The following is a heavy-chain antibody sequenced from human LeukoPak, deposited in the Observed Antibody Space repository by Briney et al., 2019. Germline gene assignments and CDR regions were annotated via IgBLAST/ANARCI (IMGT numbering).Heavy chain of an antibody. CDR1: GYTFTSYG. J-gene: IGHJ4*02. V-gene: IGHV1-18*01. Sequence: ASVKVSCTASGYTFTSYGISWVRQAPGQGLEWMGWISGYNGNTNYAQKLQGRVTITRDTSASTAYMELSSLRSEDTAVYYCARAVAGTSKFDYWGQGTLVTVSS. CDR2: ISGYNGNT. D-gene: IGHD6-19*01. CDR3: ARAVAGTSKFDY.